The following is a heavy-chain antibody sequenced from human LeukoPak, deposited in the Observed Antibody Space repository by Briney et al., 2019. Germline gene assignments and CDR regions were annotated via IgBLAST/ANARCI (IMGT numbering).Heavy chain of an antibody. CDR3: ARGEDAFDI. V-gene: IGHV4-34*01. CDR2: INHSGST. J-gene: IGHJ3*02. CDR1: GGSFSGYY. Sequence: SETLSLTCAVYGGSFSGYYWSWIRQPPGKGLEWIGEINHSGSTNYNSSLKSRVTISVDTSKNQFSLKLSSVTAADTAVYYCARGEDAFDIWGQGTMVTVSS.